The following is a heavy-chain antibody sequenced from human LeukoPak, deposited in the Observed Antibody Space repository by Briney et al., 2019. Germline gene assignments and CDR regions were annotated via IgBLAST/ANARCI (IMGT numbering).Heavy chain of an antibody. CDR3: ARGSPPRRNYDSRGYYSYYFDY. D-gene: IGHD3-22*01. Sequence: ASVKVSCKASGYTFISHYMHWVRQAPGQGLEWMGIINPSGGSTSYAQKFQGRVTMTRDMSTSTVYMELSSLRSEDTAVYYCARGSPPRRNYDSRGYYSYYFDYWGQGTLVTVSS. CDR1: GYTFISHY. CDR2: INPSGGST. J-gene: IGHJ4*02. V-gene: IGHV1-46*01.